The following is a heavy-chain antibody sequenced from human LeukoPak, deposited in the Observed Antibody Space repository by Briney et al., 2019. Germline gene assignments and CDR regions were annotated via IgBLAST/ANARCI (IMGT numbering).Heavy chain of an antibody. D-gene: IGHD2-2*01. CDR1: GDTFISYY. CDR3: ARVREFCSSISCYAGGFDY. CDR2: IIPIFGTA. V-gene: IGHV1-69*13. J-gene: IGHJ4*02. Sequence: SVKVSCKASGDTFISYYIHWVRQAPGQGLEWMGGIIPIFGTANYAQKFQGRVTITADESTSTAYMELSSLRSEDTAVYYCARVREFCSSISCYAGGFDYWGQGTLVTVSS.